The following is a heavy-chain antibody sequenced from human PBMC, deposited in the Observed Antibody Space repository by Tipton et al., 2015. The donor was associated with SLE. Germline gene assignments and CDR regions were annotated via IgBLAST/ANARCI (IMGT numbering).Heavy chain of an antibody. CDR2: IYYSGST. Sequence: TLSLTCTVSGGSISSSSYYWGWIRQPPGKGLEWIGSIYYSGSTYYNPSLKSRVTISVDTSKNQFSLKLSSVTAADTAVYYCARLPGRIYDSSGYYRDAFDIWGQGTMVTVSS. J-gene: IGHJ3*02. CDR1: GGSISSSSYY. D-gene: IGHD3-22*01. V-gene: IGHV4-39*01. CDR3: ARLPGRIYDSSGYYRDAFDI.